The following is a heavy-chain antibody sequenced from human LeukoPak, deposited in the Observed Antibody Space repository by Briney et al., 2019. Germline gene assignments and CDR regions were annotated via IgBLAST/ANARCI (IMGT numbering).Heavy chain of an antibody. CDR2: MNPNSGNT. D-gene: IGHD7-27*01. CDR3: ARGNWGSFPYYYYYMDV. V-gene: IGHV1-8*03. J-gene: IGHJ6*03. CDR1: GYTFTSYD. Sequence: ASVKVSCKASGYTFTSYDINWVRQATGQGLEWMGWMNPNSGNTGYAQKFQGRVTITRNTSISTAYMELSSLRSEDTAVYYCARGNWGSFPYYYYYMDVWGKGTTVTVSS.